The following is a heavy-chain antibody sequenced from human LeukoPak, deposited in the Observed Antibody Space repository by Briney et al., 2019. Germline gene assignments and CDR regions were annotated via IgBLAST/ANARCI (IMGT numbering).Heavy chain of an antibody. Sequence: GGSLRLSCAASRFTFSSYAMSWVRQAPGKGLEWVAVISYDGGNKYYADSVKGRFTISRDNSKNTLYLQMNSLRAEDTAVYYCARDSSPWYYYDRSGSNGFDPWGQGTLVTVSS. CDR2: ISYDGGNK. CDR3: ARDSSPWYYYDRSGSNGFDP. V-gene: IGHV3-30-3*01. J-gene: IGHJ5*02. CDR1: RFTFSSYA. D-gene: IGHD3-22*01.